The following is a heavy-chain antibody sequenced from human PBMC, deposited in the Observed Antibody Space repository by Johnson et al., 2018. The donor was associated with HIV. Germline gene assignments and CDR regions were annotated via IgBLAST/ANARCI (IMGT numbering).Heavy chain of an antibody. CDR2: IRNKANRDTT. CDR3: AKISGFSGSFPDAPNAFDS. CDR1: GFTFSDYY. J-gene: IGHJ3*02. V-gene: IGHV3-72*01. D-gene: IGHD1-26*01. Sequence: VQLVESGGGLVKPGGSLRLSCAASGFTFSDYYMSWIRQAPGKGLEWVARIRNKANRDTTEYAASVKGRFTISRDDSKNSLYQQLNSLRVEDTAVYYYAKISGFSGSFPDAPNAFDSWGKGTMVIVSS.